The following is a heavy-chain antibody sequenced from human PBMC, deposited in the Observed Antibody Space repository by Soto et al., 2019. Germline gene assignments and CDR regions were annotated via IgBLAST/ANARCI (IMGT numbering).Heavy chain of an antibody. J-gene: IGHJ6*02. Sequence: EVHLVESGGGLVKPGGSLRLSCAVSGFPFSSCTMNWVRQAPGKGLEWVSSISPSTSHIYYAYSVKGRFTISRYNAEYPLFLQTNHPRAEDTAVYYCSGCSGGACHQNYGMDVWGQGTTVTVSS. D-gene: IGHD2-15*01. V-gene: IGHV3-21*01. CDR2: ISPSTSHI. CDR3: SGCSGGACHQNYGMDV. CDR1: GFPFSSCT.